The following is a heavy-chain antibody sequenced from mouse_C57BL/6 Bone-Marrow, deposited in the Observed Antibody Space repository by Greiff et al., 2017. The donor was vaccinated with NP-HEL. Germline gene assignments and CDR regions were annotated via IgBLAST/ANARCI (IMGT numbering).Heavy chain of an antibody. CDR2: INPSTGGT. J-gene: IGHJ3*01. Sequence: VQLQQSGPELVKPGASVKISCKASGYSFTGYYMNWVKQSPEKSLEWIGEINPSTGGTTYNQKFKAKATLTVDKSSSTAYMQLKSLTSEDSAVYYCASIYYGGFAYWGQGTLVTVSA. CDR3: ASIYYGGFAY. D-gene: IGHD2-13*01. CDR1: GYSFTGYY. V-gene: IGHV1-42*01.